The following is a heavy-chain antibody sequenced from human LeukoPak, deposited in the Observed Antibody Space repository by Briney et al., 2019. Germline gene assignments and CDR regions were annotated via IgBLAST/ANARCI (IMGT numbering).Heavy chain of an antibody. CDR1: GYTFTSYD. Sequence: ASVKVSCTASGYTFTSYDINWVRQATGQGLEWMGWMNPNSGNTGYAQKFQGRVTMTRNNSISTAYMELSSLGSEDTALYYCARSTYDSSGYRFDSWGQGTLVTVSS. J-gene: IGHJ4*02. CDR3: ARSTYDSSGYRFDS. V-gene: IGHV1-8*01. D-gene: IGHD3-22*01. CDR2: MNPNSGNT.